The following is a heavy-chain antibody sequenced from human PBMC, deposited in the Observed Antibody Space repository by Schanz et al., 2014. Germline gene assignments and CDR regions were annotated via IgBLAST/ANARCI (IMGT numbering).Heavy chain of an antibody. CDR1: GFIFSNFA. CDR2: IKQDESER. CDR3: VRAGYETTGYYHLESWVGDYFDS. D-gene: IGHD3-22*01. J-gene: IGHJ4*02. V-gene: IGHV3-7*01. Sequence: EVQLVESGGGLVQPGGSLRLSCAASGFIFSNFAMEWVRQAPGKGLEWVANIKQDESERSYVDSVKGRFTISRDNAKNSLYLQMNSLRAEDTAVYYCVRAGYETTGYYHLESWVGDYFDSWGQGALVTVSS.